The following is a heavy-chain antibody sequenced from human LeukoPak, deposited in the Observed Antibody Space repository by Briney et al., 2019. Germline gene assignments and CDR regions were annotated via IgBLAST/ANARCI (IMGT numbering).Heavy chain of an antibody. D-gene: IGHD5-24*01. CDR1: GGTFSSYA. Sequence: SVKVSCKASGGTFSSYAISWVRQAPGQGLEWMGEIIPIFGTANYAQKFQGRVTITADESTSTAYMELSSLRSEDTAVYYCARGRDIEMATINYFDYWGQGTLVTVSS. V-gene: IGHV1-69*01. CDR2: IIPIFGTA. CDR3: ARGRDIEMATINYFDY. J-gene: IGHJ4*02.